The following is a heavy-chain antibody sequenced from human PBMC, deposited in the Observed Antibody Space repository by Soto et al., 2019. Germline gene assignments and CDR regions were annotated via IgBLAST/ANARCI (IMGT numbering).Heavy chain of an antibody. CDR1: GGSFSGYY. Sequence: SETLSLACAVYGGSFSGYYWSWIRQPPGKGLEWIGEINHSGSTNYNPSLKSRVTISVDTSKNQFSLKLSSVTAADTAVYYCARVGRAEPIRKRSSIAARPPDYWGQGTLVTVSS. D-gene: IGHD6-6*01. CDR3: ARVGRAEPIRKRSSIAARPPDY. V-gene: IGHV4-34*01. J-gene: IGHJ4*02. CDR2: INHSGST.